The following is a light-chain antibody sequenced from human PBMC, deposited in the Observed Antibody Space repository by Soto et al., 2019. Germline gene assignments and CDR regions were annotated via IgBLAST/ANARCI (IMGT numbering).Light chain of an antibody. V-gene: IGKV1-5*01. CDR1: QSISNW. J-gene: IGKJ1*01. CDR2: DAS. Sequence: DIQMTHSPSTLSASVGEGVTITCRASQSISNWLAWYQLKQGKAPKLVSYDASTLESGVPSRFRGSGSGTEFTLTISSLKPDDFETYYCQQYGSYSPTFGQGTKVDIK. CDR3: QQYGSYSPT.